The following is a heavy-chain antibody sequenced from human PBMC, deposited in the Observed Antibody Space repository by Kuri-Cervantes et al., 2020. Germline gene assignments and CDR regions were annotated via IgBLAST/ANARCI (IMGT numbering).Heavy chain of an antibody. J-gene: IGHJ4*02. CDR1: GFTFSDYY. CDR3: ARGNTQFTWHFHY. CDR2: ISSSGSTI. Sequence: GESLKISCAASGFTFSDYYMSRIRQAPGKGLEWVSYISSSGSTIYYADSVKGRFTISRDNAKNSLYLQMNSLRAEDTAVYYCARGNTQFTWHFHYWGQGTLVTVSS. V-gene: IGHV3-11*04. D-gene: IGHD5-12*01.